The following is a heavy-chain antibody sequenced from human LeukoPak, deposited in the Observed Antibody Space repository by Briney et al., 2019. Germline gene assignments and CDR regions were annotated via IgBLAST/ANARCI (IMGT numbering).Heavy chain of an antibody. J-gene: IGHJ6*02. CDR2: IYHSGST. D-gene: IGHD2-2*03. CDR1: GGSITNDNW. V-gene: IGHV4-4*02. Sequence: KTSETLSLTCAVTGGSITNDNWWSWVRQPPGKGLEWIGEIYHSGSTNYNPSLKSRVTKSVDTSKNQFSLKLSSVTAADTAVYYCARGLDIVVVPAAMGRRRYYGMDVWGQGTTVTVSS. CDR3: ARGLDIVVVPAAMGRRRYYGMDV.